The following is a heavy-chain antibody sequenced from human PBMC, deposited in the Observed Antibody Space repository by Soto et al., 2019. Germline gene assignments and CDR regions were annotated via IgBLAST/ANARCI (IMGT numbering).Heavy chain of an antibody. CDR3: ARDACRTALMGHMDV. D-gene: IGHD2-15*01. J-gene: IGHJ6*02. CDR1: GDSVASNSAA. CDR2: TYYRSKWSN. Sequence: SQSLSLTCGISGDSVASNSAAWNWIRQSPSRGREWLGRTYYRSKWSNEYAASLNSRININSDTSKNQFSLQLNPVTPEDTAVYYSARDACRTALMGHMDVWGQEATVDVSS. V-gene: IGHV6-1*01.